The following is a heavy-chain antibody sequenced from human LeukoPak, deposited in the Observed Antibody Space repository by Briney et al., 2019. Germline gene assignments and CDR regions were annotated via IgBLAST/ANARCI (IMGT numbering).Heavy chain of an antibody. D-gene: IGHD6-13*01. V-gene: IGHV3-23*01. CDR1: GFTFSSYA. Sequence: GGSLRLSCAASGFTFSSYAMSGVRQAPGKGLEWVSAISGSGGSTYYADSVKGRFTISRDNSKNTLYLQMNSLRAEDTAVYYCAKLMAGYSSSWYGDYYYYYGMDVWGQGTTVTVSS. J-gene: IGHJ6*02. CDR2: ISGSGGST. CDR3: AKLMAGYSSSWYGDYYYYYGMDV.